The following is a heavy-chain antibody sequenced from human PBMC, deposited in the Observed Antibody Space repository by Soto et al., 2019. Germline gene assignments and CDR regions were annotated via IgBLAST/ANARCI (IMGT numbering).Heavy chain of an antibody. V-gene: IGHV4-31*03. CDR2: IYYSGST. D-gene: IGHD2-21*02. CDR3: ASQKESYCGGDCYCDDYYGMDV. J-gene: IGHJ6*02. CDR1: GGSISSGGYY. Sequence: PSETLSLSCTVSGGSISSGGYYWSWIRQHPGKGLEWIGYIYYSGSTSYNPSLKRRVTISVDTSKNQFSLKLSSVTAADTAVYYCASQKESYCGGDCYCDDYYGMDVWGQGTTVTVSS.